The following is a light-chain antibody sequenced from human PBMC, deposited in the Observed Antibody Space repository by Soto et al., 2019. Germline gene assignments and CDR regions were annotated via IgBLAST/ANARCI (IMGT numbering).Light chain of an antibody. CDR2: GAS. Sequence: ETVLTQSPYTLSLSAGERATLSCRASQSVTSCYLAWYQQQAGQAPRLLIYGASIRATGIPDRFCGSGSGTVFSLTISRLEPDDSAFYYCQQYGSSATFGGGTKVE. CDR3: QQYGSSAT. CDR1: QSVTSCY. V-gene: IGKV3-20*01. J-gene: IGKJ4*02.